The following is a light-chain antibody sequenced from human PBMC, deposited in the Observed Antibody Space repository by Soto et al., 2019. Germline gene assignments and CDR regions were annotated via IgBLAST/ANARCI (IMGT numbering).Light chain of an antibody. CDR1: SSNIGAGYD. V-gene: IGLV1-40*01. CDR2: GNT. J-gene: IGLJ3*02. CDR3: QSYDSSLSGWV. Sequence: QSVLTQPPSVSGAPGQRVTISRTGSSSNIGAGYDVHWYQQLPGTAPKPLIYGNTNRPSWVPDRFSGSKSGTSASLALTGLQAEDEADYYCQSYDSSLSGWVFGGGTKLTVL.